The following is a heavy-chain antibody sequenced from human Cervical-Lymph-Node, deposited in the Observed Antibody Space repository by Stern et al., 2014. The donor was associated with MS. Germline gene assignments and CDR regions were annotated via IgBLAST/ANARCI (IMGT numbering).Heavy chain of an antibody. CDR1: GFSFSTSG. Sequence: VQLEESGGGVVQTGRSLRLSCAASGFSFSTSGMHWVRQAPGKGLEWVALIWYDGSEKYYADSVKGRFTISRDNSKNRLYLEMNTLRAEDTAVYYCARDIDSSGNLYFHHWGQGTLVTVSS. V-gene: IGHV3-33*01. J-gene: IGHJ4*02. CDR3: ARDIDSSGNLYFHH. CDR2: IWYDGSEK. D-gene: IGHD6-19*01.